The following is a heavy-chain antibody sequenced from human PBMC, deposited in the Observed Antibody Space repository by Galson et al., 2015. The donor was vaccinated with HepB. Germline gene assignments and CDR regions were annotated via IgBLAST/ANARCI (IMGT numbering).Heavy chain of an antibody. CDR3: ASAFL. CDR2: INSVSSHI. CDR1: GFSLSSYN. J-gene: IGHJ4*02. D-gene: IGHD3-3*02. Sequence: SLRLSCAASGFSLSSYNMNWVRQAPGKGLEWISYINSVSSHIYYADSVMGRFIISRDNAKNSIYLQMNSLRSDDTAVYYCASAFLGGQGTLVTVSS. V-gene: IGHV3-48*01.